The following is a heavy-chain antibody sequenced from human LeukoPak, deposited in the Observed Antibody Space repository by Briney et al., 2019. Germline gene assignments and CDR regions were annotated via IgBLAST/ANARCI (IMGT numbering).Heavy chain of an antibody. V-gene: IGHV3-21*06. D-gene: IGHD3-10*01. Sequence: PGGSLRLSCTTSGLTFSTSGFNWVRQAPGKGLEWVASIGPTGFDRYHADSIKGRFTISRDNANNFLYLQMDGLRAEDTAVYYCATETYGRHYDYWGQGTLLTVSS. J-gene: IGHJ4*02. CDR1: GLTFSTSG. CDR3: ATETYGRHYDY. CDR2: IGPTGFDR.